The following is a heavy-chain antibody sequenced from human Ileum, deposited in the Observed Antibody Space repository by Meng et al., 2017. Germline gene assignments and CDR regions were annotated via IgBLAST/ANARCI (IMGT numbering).Heavy chain of an antibody. CDR3: AASLDGNRFDP. Sequence: VQLQESGPGLVKSSQTLSLTCTVSGGSIRSGDYYWSWIRQPPGKGLEWIGYIFDTGHPSYSPPLRSRLSISMDTSKNQFSLRLTSVNAADTAVYYCAASLDGNRFDPWGQGTLVTVSS. D-gene: IGHD1-26*01. J-gene: IGHJ5*02. CDR1: GGSIRSGDYY. V-gene: IGHV4-30-4*01. CDR2: IFDTGHP.